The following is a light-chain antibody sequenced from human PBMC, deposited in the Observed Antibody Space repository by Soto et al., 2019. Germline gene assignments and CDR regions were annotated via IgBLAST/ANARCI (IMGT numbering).Light chain of an antibody. V-gene: IGLV2-14*01. CDR3: SSYTSSSTLYV. CDR2: EVS. Sequence: LTQPASVSGSPGQSITISCTGTSSDVGGYNYDSWYQQHPGKAPKLMIYEVSNRPSGVSNRFSGSKSGNTASLTISGLQAEDEADYYCSSYTSSSTLYVFGTGTKV. J-gene: IGLJ1*01. CDR1: SSDVGGYNY.